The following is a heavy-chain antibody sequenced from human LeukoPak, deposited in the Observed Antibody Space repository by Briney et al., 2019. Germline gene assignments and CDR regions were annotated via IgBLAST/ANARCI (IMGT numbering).Heavy chain of an antibody. CDR3: ARGTGYYYDFWSGYYFDY. CDR2: INHSGST. J-gene: IGHJ4*02. Sequence: PGGSLRLSCAASGFTFSNAWMSWVRQAPGKGLEWVGEINHSGSTNYNPSLKSRVTISVDTSKNQFSLKLSSVTAADTAVYYCARGTGYYYDFWSGYYFDYWGQGTLVTVSS. CDR1: GFTFSNAW. D-gene: IGHD3-3*01. V-gene: IGHV4-34*01.